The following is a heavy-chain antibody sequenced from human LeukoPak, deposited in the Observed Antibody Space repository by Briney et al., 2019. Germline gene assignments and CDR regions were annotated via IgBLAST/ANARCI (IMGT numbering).Heavy chain of an antibody. Sequence: ASVKVSCKASGYTFTSYGISRVRQAPGQGREWMGWISAYIGNTNYALKLQRRVTMTTDTSQSPAYMELGSLRSDDTAACYCARSLLYGMDVWRQETTVSVSS. CDR2: ISAYIGNT. D-gene: IGHD2-21*01. J-gene: IGHJ6*02. CDR1: GYTFTSYG. CDR3: ARSLLYGMDV. V-gene: IGHV1-18*01.